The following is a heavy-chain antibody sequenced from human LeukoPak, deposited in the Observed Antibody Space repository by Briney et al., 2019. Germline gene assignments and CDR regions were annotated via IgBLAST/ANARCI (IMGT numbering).Heavy chain of an antibody. D-gene: IGHD3-3*01. J-gene: IGHJ4*02. CDR1: TFTFSRYW. Sequence: PGGSLRLSCAASTFTFSRYWMHWVRHAPGKGLVWVSRINSDGTNTYYADSVKGRFTISRDNTKTTLYLQMNSLRAEDTAVYYCARDRAAFGVVQVGYWGQGTLVTVSS. CDR2: INSDGTNT. CDR3: ARDRAAFGVVQVGY. V-gene: IGHV3-74*01.